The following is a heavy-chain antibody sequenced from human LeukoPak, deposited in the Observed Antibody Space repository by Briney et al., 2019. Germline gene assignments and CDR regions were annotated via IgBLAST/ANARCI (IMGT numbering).Heavy chain of an antibody. Sequence: ASVKVSCKASRYTFTGYYMHWVRQAPGQGLEWMGWINPNSGVTDYAQNFQGRVTMTRDTSISTAYMELSSLRSEDTAVYYCARESGSVTSEVDFDYWGQGTLVTVSS. CDR1: RYTFTGYY. CDR2: INPNSGVT. D-gene: IGHD4-17*01. V-gene: IGHV1-2*02. J-gene: IGHJ4*02. CDR3: ARESGSVTSEVDFDY.